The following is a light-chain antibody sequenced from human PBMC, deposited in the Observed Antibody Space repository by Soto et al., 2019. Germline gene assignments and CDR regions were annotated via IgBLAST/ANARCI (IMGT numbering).Light chain of an antibody. CDR1: QSIKSSS. CDR2: GAS. Sequence: EIVLTQSPGTLSLSPGERATLSCRASQSIKSSSLAWYQQRPGQAPRLLIYGASSRATGIPDKFSGSGSGTDFTLTIGRLEPEDFAIYYCQQYGRSPRTFGQGTKVEIK. J-gene: IGKJ1*01. V-gene: IGKV3-20*01. CDR3: QQYGRSPRT.